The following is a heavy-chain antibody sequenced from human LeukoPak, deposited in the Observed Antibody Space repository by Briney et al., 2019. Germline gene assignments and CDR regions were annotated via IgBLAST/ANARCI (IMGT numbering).Heavy chain of an antibody. CDR1: GGSFSGYY. J-gene: IGHJ4*02. CDR3: ARKFSYETYYFVY. CDR2: INHSGST. Sequence: PSETLSLTCAVYGGSFSGYYWSWIRQPPGKGLEWIGEINHSGSTNYNPSLKSRVTISVDTSKNQFSLKLSSVTAADTAVYYCARKFSYETYYFVYWGQGTLVTVSS. V-gene: IGHV4-34*01. D-gene: IGHD5-18*01.